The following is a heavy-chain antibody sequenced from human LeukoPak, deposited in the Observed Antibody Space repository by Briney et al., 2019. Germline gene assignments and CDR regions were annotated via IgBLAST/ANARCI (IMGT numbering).Heavy chain of an antibody. CDR3: AREGPRRSVVVPAHYYYYMDV. D-gene: IGHD2-2*01. CDR2: IIPIFGKA. CDR1: GGTFSSYA. J-gene: IGHJ6*03. V-gene: IGHV1-69*01. Sequence: SVKVSCKASGGTFSSYAISWVRQAPGQGLEWMGGIIPIFGKANYAQKFQGRVTITADESTSTAYMELSSLRAEDTAVYYCAREGPRRSVVVPAHYYYYMDVWGKGTTVTVSS.